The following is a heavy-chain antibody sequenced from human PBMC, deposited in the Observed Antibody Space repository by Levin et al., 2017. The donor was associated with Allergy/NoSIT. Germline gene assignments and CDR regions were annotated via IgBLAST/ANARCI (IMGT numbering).Heavy chain of an antibody. J-gene: IGHJ4*02. CDR3: ARARGGYARGPFDY. CDR2: ISSSSSTI. V-gene: IGHV3-48*02. D-gene: IGHD5-12*01. CDR1: GFTFSSYS. Sequence: GESLKISCAASGFTFSSYSMNWVRQAPGKGLEWVSYISSSSSTIYYADSVKGRFTISRDNAKNSLYLQMNSLRDEDTAVYYCARARGGYARGPFDYWGQGTLVTVSS.